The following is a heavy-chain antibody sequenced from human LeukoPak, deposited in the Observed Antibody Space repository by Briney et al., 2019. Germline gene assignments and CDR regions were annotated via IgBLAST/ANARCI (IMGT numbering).Heavy chain of an antibody. CDR2: ISWNSGSI. V-gene: IGHV3-9*01. CDR1: GFTFDDYA. D-gene: IGHD3-22*01. CDR3: AKEGYYDSSGYYPFDY. Sequence: GRSLRLSCAASGFTFDDYAMHWVRQAPGKGLEWVSGISWNSGSIGYADSVKGRFTISRDNAKNSLYLQMNSLRAEDTALYYCAKEGYYDSSGYYPFDYWGQGTLATVSS. J-gene: IGHJ4*02.